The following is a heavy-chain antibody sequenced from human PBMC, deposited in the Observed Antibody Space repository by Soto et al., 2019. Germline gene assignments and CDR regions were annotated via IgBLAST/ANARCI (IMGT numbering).Heavy chain of an antibody. CDR1: GYTFTSYY. J-gene: IGHJ6*02. V-gene: IGHV1-46*01. CDR2: INPSGGST. D-gene: IGHD3-10*01. CDR3: ARDLGPKITMVRGAPVDYYYYGMDI. Sequence: GASVKVSCKASGYTFTSYYMHWVRQAPGQGLEWMGIINPSGGSTSYAQKFQGRVTMTRDTSTSTVYMELSSLRSEDTAVYYCARDLGPKITMVRGAPVDYYYYGMDIWGQGTTVTVSS.